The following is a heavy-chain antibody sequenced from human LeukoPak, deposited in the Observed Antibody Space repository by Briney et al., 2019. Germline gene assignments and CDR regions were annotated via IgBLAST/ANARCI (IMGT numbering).Heavy chain of an antibody. J-gene: IGHJ4*02. CDR3: ARDRYGSGSYYIDY. V-gene: IGHV4-38-2*02. D-gene: IGHD3-10*01. CDR1: GYSISSGYF. CDR2: VYHVGTT. Sequence: SETLSLTCTVSGYSISSGYFWGWIRQPPGKGLEWIGVYHVGTTDNNPSLKSRVTISVDKSKNQFSLKLSSVTAADTAVYYCARDRYGSGSYYIDYWGQGTLVTVSS.